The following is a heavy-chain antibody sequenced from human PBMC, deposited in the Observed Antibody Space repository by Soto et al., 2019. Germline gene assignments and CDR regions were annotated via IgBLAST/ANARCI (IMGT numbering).Heavy chain of an antibody. V-gene: IGHV4-30-4*01. CDR1: GGSISSGDYY. CDR3: ARVDGTTDSGYEPPSAYSDY. D-gene: IGHD5-12*01. CDR2: IYYSGST. J-gene: IGHJ4*02. Sequence: PSETLSLTCTVSGGSISSGDYYWSWIRQPPGKGLEWIGYIYYSGSTYYNPSLKSRVTISVDTSKNQFSLKLSSVTAADTAVYYCARVDGTTDSGYEPPSAYSDYWGQGTLVTVSS.